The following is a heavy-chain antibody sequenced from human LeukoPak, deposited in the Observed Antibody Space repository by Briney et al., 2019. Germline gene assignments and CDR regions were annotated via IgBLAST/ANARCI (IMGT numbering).Heavy chain of an antibody. CDR2: IYHSGST. V-gene: IGHV4-38-2*01. CDR3: ARSYSGMDV. CDR1: GFSISTGHY. J-gene: IGHJ6*04. D-gene: IGHD2-21*01. Sequence: SETLSLTCAVSGFSISTGHYWGWIRQPPGKGLEWIGNIYHSGSTFYNPSLKSRVTISVDTSKNQFSLKVTSVIAADTAVYYCARSYSGMDVWGKGTTVTVSS.